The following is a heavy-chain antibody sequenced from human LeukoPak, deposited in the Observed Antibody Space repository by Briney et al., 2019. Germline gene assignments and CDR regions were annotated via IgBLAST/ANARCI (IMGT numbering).Heavy chain of an antibody. Sequence: GGSLRLSCAASGFTFSSYAMHWVRQAPGKGRKGGAVISYDGSDKYYADFVKGRFTISRDNSKNTLYLQMNSLRAEDTAVYYCANQGIAVAGTGGYFDYWGQGTLVTVSS. CDR3: ANQGIAVAGTGGYFDY. J-gene: IGHJ4*02. CDR2: ISYDGSDK. D-gene: IGHD6-19*01. CDR1: GFTFSSYA. V-gene: IGHV3-30*04.